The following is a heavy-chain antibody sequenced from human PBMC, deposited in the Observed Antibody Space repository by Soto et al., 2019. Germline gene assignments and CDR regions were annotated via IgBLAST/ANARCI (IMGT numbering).Heavy chain of an antibody. V-gene: IGHV1-58*01. J-gene: IGHJ4*02. CDR2: IVVGSGNT. D-gene: IGHD3-22*01. CDR1: GFTFTSSA. CDR3: AAAGPLHYYDSSGYSDY. Sequence: SVKVSCKASGFTFTSSAVQWVRQARGQRLEWIGWIVVGSGNTNYAQKFQERVTITRDMSTSTAYMELSSLRSEDTAVYYCAAAGPLHYYDSSGYSDYWGQGTLVTVSS.